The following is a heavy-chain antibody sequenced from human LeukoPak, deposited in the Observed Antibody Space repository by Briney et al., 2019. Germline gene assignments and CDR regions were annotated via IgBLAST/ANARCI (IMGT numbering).Heavy chain of an antibody. CDR2: INSDGSST. CDR3: ARGAFEYSSSDYYMDV. V-gene: IGHV3-74*01. CDR1: GFTFSSYS. Sequence: GGSLRLSCAASGFTFSSYSMNWVRQAPGKGLVWVSRINSDGSSTSYADSVKGRFTISRDNAKNTLYLQMNSLRAEDTAVYYCARGAFEYSSSDYYMDVWGKGTTVTVSS. J-gene: IGHJ6*03. D-gene: IGHD6-6*01.